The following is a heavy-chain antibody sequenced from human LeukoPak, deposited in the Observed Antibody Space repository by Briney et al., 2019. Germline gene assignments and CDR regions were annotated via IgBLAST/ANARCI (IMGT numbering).Heavy chain of an antibody. CDR2: INPKSGDT. V-gene: IGHV1-2*02. Sequence: ASVKVSCKASGYSFTDYYMNLVRQAPRQGLEWMGWINPKSGDTKYAQTFQDRVTMTWDTSVSTAYMELSSLTSDDTAVYYCASKGDGYCRGTICQGAFDIWGQGSMVTVSS. CDR1: GYSFTDYY. J-gene: IGHJ3*02. D-gene: IGHD2-2*01. CDR3: ASKGDGYCRGTICQGAFDI.